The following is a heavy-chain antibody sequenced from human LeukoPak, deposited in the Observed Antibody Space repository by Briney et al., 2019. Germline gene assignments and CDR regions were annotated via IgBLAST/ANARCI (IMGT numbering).Heavy chain of an antibody. J-gene: IGHJ6*02. Sequence: SETLSLTCSISGGSISSYYWNWIRQPPGKGLEWIGYIYYSGSTNYNPSLESRVTISVDTSKNQFSLKLSSVTAADTAVYYCARGKKGPREYYGMNVWGQGTTVTVSS. CDR3: ARGKKGPREYYGMNV. V-gene: IGHV4-59*01. CDR1: GGSISSYY. CDR2: IYYSGST.